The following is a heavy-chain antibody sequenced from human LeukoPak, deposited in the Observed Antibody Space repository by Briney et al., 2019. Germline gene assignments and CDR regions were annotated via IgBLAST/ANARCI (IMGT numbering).Heavy chain of an antibody. J-gene: IGHJ4*02. CDR2: MNPNSGNT. CDR1: GYTFTSYD. CDR3: ARGTTYYYDSSGYPFSY. V-gene: IGHV1-8*01. D-gene: IGHD3-22*01. Sequence: GASVKVSCKASGYTFTSYDINWVRQATGQGLEWMGWMNPNSGNTGYAQKFQGRVTITRNTSISTAYMELSSLRSEDTAVYYCARGTTYYYDSSGYPFSYWGQGTLVTVSS.